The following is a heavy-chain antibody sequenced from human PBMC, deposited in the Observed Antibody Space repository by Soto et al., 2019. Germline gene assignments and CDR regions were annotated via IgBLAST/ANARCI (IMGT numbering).Heavy chain of an antibody. CDR1: GYSFTSHY. V-gene: IGHV1-18*04. CDR2: ISAYNGNT. J-gene: IGHJ4*02. CDR3: ARDSPPPRE. Sequence: ASVKLSCKAIGYSFTSHYIHWVRQAPGQGLEWMGTISAYNGNTNYAQKLQGRVTMTTDTSTSTAYMELRSLRSDDTAVYYCARDSPPPREWGQGTLVTVS.